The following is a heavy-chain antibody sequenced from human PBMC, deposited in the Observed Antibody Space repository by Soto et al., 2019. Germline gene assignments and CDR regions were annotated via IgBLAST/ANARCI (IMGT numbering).Heavy chain of an antibody. CDR2: IYYSGTT. D-gene: IGHD6-13*01. Sequence: SETLSLTCTVSGDSITSNSYFWAWIRQPPGKGLEWIGSIYYSGTTYYNPSLKSRVTISADTSRNQFSLKLNSVSAADTAVYFCARVGYDSSWAFDYWGRGTLVT. J-gene: IGHJ4*02. CDR1: GDSITSNSYF. V-gene: IGHV4-39*01. CDR3: ARVGYDSSWAFDY.